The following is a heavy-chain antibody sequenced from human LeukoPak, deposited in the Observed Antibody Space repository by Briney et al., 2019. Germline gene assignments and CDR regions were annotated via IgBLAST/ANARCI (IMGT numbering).Heavy chain of an antibody. CDR2: IGSSRGYI. D-gene: IGHD3-10*01. CDR1: GFTFSSYS. V-gene: IGHV3-21*01. CDR3: ARDREARMVRGVNPTDY. Sequence: GGSLRLSCAASGFTFSSYSMSWVRQAPGEGLEWVSSIGSSRGYIYYADSAKGRFTIPRDDAKNSLYLQMNSLRAEDTAVYYCARDREARMVRGVNPTDYWGQGTLVTASS. J-gene: IGHJ4*02.